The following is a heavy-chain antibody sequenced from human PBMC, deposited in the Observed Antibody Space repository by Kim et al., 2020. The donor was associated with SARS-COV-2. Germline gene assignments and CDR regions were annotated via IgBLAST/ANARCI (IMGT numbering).Heavy chain of an antibody. CDR3: VRI. V-gene: IGHV4-39*01. J-gene: IGHJ3*02. CDR1: GGSIISTTYY. CDR2: VYSSGKT. Sequence: SETLSLTCSVSGGSIISTTYYWGWIRQPPGKGLEWIASVYSSGKTYYNSSLQSRVTISVDTSQSSLSLEMSSVTASDAGLYYCVRIWG.